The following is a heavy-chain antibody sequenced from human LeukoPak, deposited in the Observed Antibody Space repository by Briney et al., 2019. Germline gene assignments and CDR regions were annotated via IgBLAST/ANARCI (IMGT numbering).Heavy chain of an antibody. J-gene: IGHJ6*02. CDR1: GGSISSYY. V-gene: IGHV4-59*01. Sequence: SETLSLTCTASGGSISSYYWSWIRQPPGKGLEWIGYIYYSGSTNYNPSLKSRVTISVDTSKNQFSLKLSSVTAADTAVYYCARRTNMDVWGQGTTVTVSS. CDR3: ARRTNMDV. CDR2: IYYSGST.